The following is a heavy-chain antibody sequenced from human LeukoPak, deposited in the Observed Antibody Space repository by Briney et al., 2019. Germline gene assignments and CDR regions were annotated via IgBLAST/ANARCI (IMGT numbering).Heavy chain of an antibody. Sequence: GGSLRLSCAASGFTFSSYGMHWVRQAPGKGLEWVAVIWYDGSNKYYADSVKGRFTISRDNSKNTLYLHMNSLRAEDTAVYYCARGGDYVPLDIWGQGTMVTVSS. J-gene: IGHJ3*02. V-gene: IGHV3-33*01. CDR3: ARGGDYVPLDI. CDR1: GFTFSSYG. D-gene: IGHD4-17*01. CDR2: IWYDGSNK.